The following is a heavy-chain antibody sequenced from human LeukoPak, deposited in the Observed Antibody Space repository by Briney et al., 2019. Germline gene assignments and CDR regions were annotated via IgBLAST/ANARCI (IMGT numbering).Heavy chain of an antibody. CDR3: ARDQGGYSNYFDY. D-gene: IGHD4-11*01. CDR2: ISYDGSDT. CDR1: GFSFSSYA. V-gene: IGHV3-30*04. J-gene: IGHJ4*02. Sequence: GGSLRLSCAASGFSFSSYAMHWVRQAPGKGLEWVAVISYDGSDTYYADSVKGRFTISRDNSNNTLYLQMNSLRAEETAVYYCARDQGGYSNYFDYWGQGTLVTVSS.